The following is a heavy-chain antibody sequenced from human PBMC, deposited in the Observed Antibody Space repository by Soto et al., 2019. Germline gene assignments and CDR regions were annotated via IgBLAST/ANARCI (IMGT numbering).Heavy chain of an antibody. CDR1: GGSISSSNW. J-gene: IGHJ6*02. V-gene: IGHV4-4*02. CDR2: IYHSGST. CDR3: ARVSGSYYYGMDV. D-gene: IGHD1-26*01. Sequence: SETLSLTCAVSGGSISSSNWWSWVRQPPGKGLEWIGEIYHSGSTNYNPSLKSRVTISVDKSKNQFSLKLTSVTAADTAVYYCARVSGSYYYGMDVWGQGTTVT.